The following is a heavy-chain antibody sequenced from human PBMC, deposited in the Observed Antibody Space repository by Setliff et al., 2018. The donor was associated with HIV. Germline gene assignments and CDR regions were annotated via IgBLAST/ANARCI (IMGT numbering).Heavy chain of an antibody. J-gene: IGHJ4*02. CDR3: ARGGAAGVYDTTFDN. CDR2: VFPSGTT. Sequence: SETLSLTCTVSGASINSGSYSWTWFRQPAGDVLEWIGHVFPSGTTNHNPALSRRIALSLDTSRNEFSLKMDYVTAADTAIYYCARGGAAGVYDTTFDNWGRGILVTV. D-gene: IGHD3-3*01. CDR1: GASINSGSYS. V-gene: IGHV4-61*09.